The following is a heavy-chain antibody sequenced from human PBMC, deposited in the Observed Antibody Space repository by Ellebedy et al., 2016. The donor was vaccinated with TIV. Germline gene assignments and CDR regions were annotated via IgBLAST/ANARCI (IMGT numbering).Heavy chain of an antibody. J-gene: IGHJ5*02. V-gene: IGHV3-21*01. CDR3: ARDLGPLGGYESS. D-gene: IGHD5-12*01. Sequence: GESLKISCAASGFTFSSYSMNWVRQAPGKALEWVPSISSSSSDIYYADSVKGRFTISRDNAKNSLYLQMNSLRAEDPAVYYCARDLGPLGGYESSWGQGTLVTVSS. CDR1: GFTFSSYS. CDR2: ISSSSSDI.